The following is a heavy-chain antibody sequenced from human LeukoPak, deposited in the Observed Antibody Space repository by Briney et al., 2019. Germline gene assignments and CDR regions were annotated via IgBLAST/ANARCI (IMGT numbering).Heavy chain of an antibody. D-gene: IGHD3-10*01. V-gene: IGHV3-30*03. CDR2: ISYDGSNK. Sequence: GGSLRLSCAASGFTFSSYSMNWVRQAPGKGLEWVAVISYDGSNKYYADSVKGRFTISRDNSKNTLYLQMNSLRAEDTAVYYCARNMVRGVPLARYWGQGTLVTVSS. J-gene: IGHJ4*02. CDR1: GFTFSSYS. CDR3: ARNMVRGVPLARY.